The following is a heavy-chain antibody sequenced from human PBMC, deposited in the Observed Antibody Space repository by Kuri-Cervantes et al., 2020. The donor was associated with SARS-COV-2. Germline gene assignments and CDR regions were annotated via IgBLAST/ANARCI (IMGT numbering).Heavy chain of an antibody. D-gene: IGHD2-21*02. Sequence: SGPTLVKPTQTPTLTCTFSGFSLSTSGMCVSWIRQHPGKALEWLARIYWDDDKRYSPSLKSRLTITKDTSKNQVVLTMTNMDPVDTAPYYCARRTGWVTAFDIWGQGTMVTVSS. CDR1: GFSLSTSGMC. CDR3: ARRTGWVTAFDI. J-gene: IGHJ3*02. V-gene: IGHV2-5*08. CDR2: IYWDDDK.